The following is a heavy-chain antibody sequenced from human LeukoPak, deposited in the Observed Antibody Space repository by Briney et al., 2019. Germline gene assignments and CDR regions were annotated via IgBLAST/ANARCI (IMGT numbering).Heavy chain of an antibody. D-gene: IGHD3-22*01. Sequence: ASVKVSCKASGGTFSSHGFSWVRQAPGQGLEWMGGIIPIFGATNYAPKFQGRVTITTDDSTGTGYMELSSLRSDDTAVYYCARRWPHSSGYYLFDYWGQGTLVTVSS. CDR3: ARRWPHSSGYYLFDY. V-gene: IGHV1-69*05. J-gene: IGHJ4*02. CDR2: IIPIFGAT. CDR1: GGTFSSHG.